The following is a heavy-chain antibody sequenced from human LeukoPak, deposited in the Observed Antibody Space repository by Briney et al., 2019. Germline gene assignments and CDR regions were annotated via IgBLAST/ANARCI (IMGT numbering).Heavy chain of an antibody. J-gene: IGHJ6*02. CDR3: AKTYYDILTGYWYYGMDV. Sequence: GGSLRLSCAASGFTFDDYGMHWVRQAPGKGLEWVSLISGDGGSTYYADSVKGRFTISRDNSKNSLYLQMNSLRTEDTALYYCAKTYYDILTGYWYYGMDVWGQGTTVTVSS. CDR1: GFTFDDYG. V-gene: IGHV3-43*02. CDR2: ISGDGGST. D-gene: IGHD3-9*01.